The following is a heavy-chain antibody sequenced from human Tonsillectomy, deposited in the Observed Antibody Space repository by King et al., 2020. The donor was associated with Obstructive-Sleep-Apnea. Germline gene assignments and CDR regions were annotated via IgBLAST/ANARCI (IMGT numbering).Heavy chain of an antibody. J-gene: IGHJ5*02. Sequence: QLQESGPGLVKASETLSLTCTVSGVSITSSPYYWGWIRQPPGKGLEWIGSIYYSGSTYYNPSLKSRITISVDTSKNQFFLKLSSVTAADTAVYYCASLEVGTIGWFDPWGQGTLVTVSS. CDR2: IYYSGST. CDR3: ASLEVGTIGWFDP. D-gene: IGHD1-26*01. V-gene: IGHV4-39*07. CDR1: GVSITSSPYY.